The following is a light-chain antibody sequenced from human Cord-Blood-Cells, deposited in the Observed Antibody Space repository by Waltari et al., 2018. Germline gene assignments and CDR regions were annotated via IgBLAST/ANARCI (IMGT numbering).Light chain of an antibody. Sequence: SSELTQDPAVSVALGQTVRITCQGDSPRSYYDSWYQQKPGQAPVLVIYGKSNRPSGIPDRFSGSSSGNTASLTITGAQAEDEADYYCNSRDSSGNHYVFGTGTKVTVL. CDR3: NSRDSSGNHYV. CDR1: SPRSYY. J-gene: IGLJ1*01. CDR2: GKS. V-gene: IGLV3-19*01.